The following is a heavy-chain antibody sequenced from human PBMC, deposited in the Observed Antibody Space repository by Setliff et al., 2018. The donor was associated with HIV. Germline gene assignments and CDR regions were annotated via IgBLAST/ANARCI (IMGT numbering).Heavy chain of an antibody. D-gene: IGHD3-22*01. Sequence: GGSLRLSCAGSGFTFSSYSLNWVRQAPGKGLEWVASIEEAVSDTYYADSVKGRFTISRDNAKNSVYLQMNSLRAEDTAEYYCAKELAASGLGYFDSWGRGILVTVSS. V-gene: IGHV3-7*03. J-gene: IGHJ4*02. CDR1: GFTFSSYS. CDR3: AKELAASGLGYFDS. CDR2: IEEAVSDT.